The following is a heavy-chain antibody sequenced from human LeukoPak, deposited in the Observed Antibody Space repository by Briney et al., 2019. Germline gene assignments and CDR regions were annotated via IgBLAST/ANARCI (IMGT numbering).Heavy chain of an antibody. V-gene: IGHV4-39*07. CDR3: ARESRDGYGENYFDY. Sequence: PSETLSLTCTVSGGSISSSSYYWGWIRQPPGKGLEWIGSIYYSGSTYYNPSLKSRVTISVDTSKNQFSLKLSSVTAADTAVYYCARESRDGYGENYFDYWGQGTLVTVSS. CDR1: GGSISSSSYY. J-gene: IGHJ4*02. CDR2: IYYSGST. D-gene: IGHD5-24*01.